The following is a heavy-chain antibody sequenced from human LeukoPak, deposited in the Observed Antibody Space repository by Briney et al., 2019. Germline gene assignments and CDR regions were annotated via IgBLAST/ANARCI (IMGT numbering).Heavy chain of an antibody. J-gene: IGHJ4*02. Sequence: GGSLRLSCAASGFTVSSNYMSWVRQAPGKGLEWVSVIYSGGSTYYADSVKGRFTISRDNSKNTLYLQMNSLRAEDTAVYYCAKTRPLDSSSWSHGDYWGQGTLVTVSS. V-gene: IGHV3-53*01. CDR1: GFTVSSNY. CDR3: AKTRPLDSSSWSHGDY. CDR2: IYSGGST. D-gene: IGHD6-13*01.